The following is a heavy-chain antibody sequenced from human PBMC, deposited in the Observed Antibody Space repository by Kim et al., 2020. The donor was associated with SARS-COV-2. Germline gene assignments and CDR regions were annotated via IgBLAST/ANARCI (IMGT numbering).Heavy chain of an antibody. CDR3: ARRGRGSSWYNDAFDI. J-gene: IGHJ3*02. D-gene: IGHD6-13*01. CDR1: GGSISSSSYY. CDR2: IYYSGST. Sequence: SETLSLTCTVSGGSISSSSYYWGWIRQPPGKGLEWIGSIYYSGSTYYNPSLKSRVTISVDTSKNQFSLKMSSVTAADTAVYYCARRGRGSSWYNDAFDIWGQGTMVTVSS. V-gene: IGHV4-39*01.